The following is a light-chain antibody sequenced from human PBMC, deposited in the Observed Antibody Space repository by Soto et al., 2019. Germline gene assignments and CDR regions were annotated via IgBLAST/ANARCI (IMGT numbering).Light chain of an antibody. CDR2: GAS. CDR3: QQYGSSPGA. J-gene: IGKJ2*01. V-gene: IGKV3-20*01. CDR1: QSVSSSY. Sequence: EIVLTQSPGTLSLSPGERATLSCRASQSVSSSYLAWYQQKPGQAPRLLIYGASSRATGIPDRFSGSGSGTNFNLTIRRLGPEDFGVYYCQQYGSSPGAFGQVNKLEIK.